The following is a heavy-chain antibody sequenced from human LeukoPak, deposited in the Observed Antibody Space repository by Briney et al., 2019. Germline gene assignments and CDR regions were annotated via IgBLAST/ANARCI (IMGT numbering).Heavy chain of an antibody. Sequence: GRSLRLSCAASGVTFSSYAMSWVRQAPGKGLEWVSAISGSGGSTYYADSVKGRFTISRDNSKNTLYLQMNSLRAEDTAVYYCAKDQGRPTKTVTTTHNFDYWGQGTLVTVSS. D-gene: IGHD4-17*01. CDR3: AKDQGRPTKTVTTTHNFDY. CDR2: ISGSGGST. J-gene: IGHJ4*02. V-gene: IGHV3-23*01. CDR1: GVTFSSYA.